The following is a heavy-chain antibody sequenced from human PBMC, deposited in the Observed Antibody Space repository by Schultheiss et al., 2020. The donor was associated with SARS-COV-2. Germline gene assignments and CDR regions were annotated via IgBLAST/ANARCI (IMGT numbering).Heavy chain of an antibody. V-gene: IGHV4-39*07. CDR1: GGSISSGGYY. Sequence: SETLSLTCTVSGGSISSGGYYWSWIRQPPGKGLEWIGEINHSGSTNYNPSLKSRVTISVDTSKNQFSLKLSSVTAADTAVYYCARVAGTRPGANWFDPWGQGTLVTVSS. CDR2: INHSGST. CDR3: ARVAGTRPGANWFDP. J-gene: IGHJ5*02. D-gene: IGHD6-19*01.